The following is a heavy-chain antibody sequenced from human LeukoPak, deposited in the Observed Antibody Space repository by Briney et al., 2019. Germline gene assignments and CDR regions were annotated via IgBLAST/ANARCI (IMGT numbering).Heavy chain of an antibody. CDR2: IKQDGSDK. J-gene: IGHJ4*02. Sequence: GGSLRLSCAASGFTFSSYWMTWVRQAPWKGLEWVANIKQDGSDKYYVDSVKGRFTISRDNAKNSLYLQMNSLRAEDTAVYYCARDGDSSTFDYWGQGTLVTVSS. CDR3: ARDGDSSTFDY. D-gene: IGHD3-3*01. V-gene: IGHV3-7*01. CDR1: GFTFSSYW.